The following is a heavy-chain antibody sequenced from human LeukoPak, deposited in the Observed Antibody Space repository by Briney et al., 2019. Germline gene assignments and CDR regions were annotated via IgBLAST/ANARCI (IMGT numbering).Heavy chain of an antibody. CDR3: ARVLYGSGTYYFDY. J-gene: IGHJ4*02. V-gene: IGHV4-61*01. CDR1: GGSVSSGSNY. Sequence: PSETLSLTCTVSGGSVSSGSNYWSWIRQPPGKGLEWIGYIHYSGSTSHNPALKSRVTISVDTSKNQFSLKLSSVTAADTAVYYCARVLYGSGTYYFDYWGQGTLVTVSS. CDR2: IHYSGST. D-gene: IGHD3-10*01.